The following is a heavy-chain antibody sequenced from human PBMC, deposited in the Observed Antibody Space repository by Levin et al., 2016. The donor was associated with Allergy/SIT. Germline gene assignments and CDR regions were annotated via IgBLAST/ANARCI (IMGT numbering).Heavy chain of an antibody. V-gene: IGHV3-74*01. CDR1: GFTFSRYW. D-gene: IGHD3-10*01. CDR3: ARGLWFGETGYYGMGV. J-gene: IGHJ6*02. Sequence: LSLTCAASGFTFSRYWMHWVRQAPGKGLVWVSRSNSDGSSTSYADSVKGRFTISRENAKNTLYLQMNSLRAEDTAVYYCARGLWFGETGYYGMGVWGQGTTVTVSS. CDR2: SNSDGSST.